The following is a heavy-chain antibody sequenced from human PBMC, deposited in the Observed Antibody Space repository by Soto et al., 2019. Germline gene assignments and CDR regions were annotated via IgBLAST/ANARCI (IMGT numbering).Heavy chain of an antibody. V-gene: IGHV3-23*01. J-gene: IGHJ4*02. CDR1: GFTFSSYA. CDR2: ISGSGGST. Sequence: GGSLRLSCAASGFTFSSYAMSWVRQAPGKGLEWVSAISGSGGSTYYADSVKGRFTISRDNSKNTLYLQMNSLRAEDTAVYYCAKDGIQGSGWEYYFDYWGQGTLVTVSS. D-gene: IGHD6-19*01. CDR3: AKDGIQGSGWEYYFDY.